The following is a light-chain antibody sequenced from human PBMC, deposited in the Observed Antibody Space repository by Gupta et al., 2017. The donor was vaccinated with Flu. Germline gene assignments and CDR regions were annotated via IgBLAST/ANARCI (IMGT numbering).Light chain of an antibody. CDR1: QDIGSY. Sequence: PSSLAASVGDRVTITCLASQDIGSYLAWYQQKAGKRPKLLIYAASSKQSGVPSRFSDSGFGTYFTLIITSLQPEDVATYYCLKDNSSPQAFGGGTKLEIK. J-gene: IGKJ4*01. CDR3: LKDNSSPQA. V-gene: IGKV1-27*01. CDR2: AAS.